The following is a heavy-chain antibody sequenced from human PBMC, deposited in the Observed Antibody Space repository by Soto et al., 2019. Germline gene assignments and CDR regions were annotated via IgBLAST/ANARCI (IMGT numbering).Heavy chain of an antibody. Sequence: EVQLLESGGGLVQPGGSLRLSCAASGFTFSSYAMSWVRQAPGKVLEWVSAISGSGGSTYYADSVKGRFTISRDNSKNPLYLQMNSLRAEDTAVYYCARRGSGSYYDYWGQGTLVTVSS. CDR3: ARRGSGSYYDY. CDR1: GFTFSSYA. CDR2: ISGSGGST. V-gene: IGHV3-23*01. J-gene: IGHJ4*02. D-gene: IGHD1-26*01.